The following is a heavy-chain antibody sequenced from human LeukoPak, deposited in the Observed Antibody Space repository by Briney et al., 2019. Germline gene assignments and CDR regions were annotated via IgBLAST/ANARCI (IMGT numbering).Heavy chain of an antibody. Sequence: GASVKVSCKASGGTFSSYAISWVRQAPGQGLEWMGGIIPIFGTANYAQKFQGRVAITADESTSTAYMELSSLRSEDTAVYYCARVAARYSSGHEAFDIWGQGTMVTVSS. CDR2: IIPIFGTA. CDR3: ARVAARYSSGHEAFDI. J-gene: IGHJ3*02. D-gene: IGHD6-25*01. V-gene: IGHV1-69*13. CDR1: GGTFSSYA.